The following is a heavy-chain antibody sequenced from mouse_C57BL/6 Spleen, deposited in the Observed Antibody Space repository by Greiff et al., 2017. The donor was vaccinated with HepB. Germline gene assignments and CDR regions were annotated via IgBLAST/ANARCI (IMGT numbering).Heavy chain of an antibody. CDR2: IYPSDSET. V-gene: IGHV1-61*01. J-gene: IGHJ1*03. CDR3: ARRGVYYYGKAYFDV. CDR1: GYTFTSYW. D-gene: IGHD1-1*01. Sequence: QVQLQQSGAELVRPGSSVKLSCKASGYTFTSYWMDWVKQRPGQGLEWIGNIYPSDSETHYNQKFKDKATLTVDKSSSTAYMQLSSLTSEDSAVYYCARRGVYYYGKAYFDVWGTGTTVTVSS.